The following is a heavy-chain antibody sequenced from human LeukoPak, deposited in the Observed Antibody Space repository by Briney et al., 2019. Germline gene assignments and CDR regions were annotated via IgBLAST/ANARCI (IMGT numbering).Heavy chain of an antibody. D-gene: IGHD4-23*01. V-gene: IGHV4-61*02. CDR3: ARAGYGGNSIEYYYYMDV. J-gene: IGHJ6*03. CDR2: IYTSGST. CDR1: GGSISSGSYY. Sequence: PSETLSLTCTASGGSISSGSYYWSWIRQPAGQELEWIGRIYTSGSTNYNPSLKSRTTIRVDTSKTKFSLKLSSVTAADTAVYYCARAGYGGNSIEYYYYMDVWGKGTTVTISS.